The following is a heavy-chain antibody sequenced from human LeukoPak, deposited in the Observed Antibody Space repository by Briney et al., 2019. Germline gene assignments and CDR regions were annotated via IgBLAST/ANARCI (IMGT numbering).Heavy chain of an antibody. Sequence: ASVKVSCKASGYTFTGYYMHWVRQAPGQGLEWMGWINPNSGGTNYAQKFQGRVTMTRDTSISTVYMELSSLRSEDTAVYYCARDPAWELLGQRLASNPTQLDYWGQGTLVTVSS. CDR1: GYTFTGYY. D-gene: IGHD1-26*01. V-gene: IGHV1-2*02. CDR2: INPNSGGT. CDR3: ARDPAWELLGQRLASNPTQLDY. J-gene: IGHJ4*02.